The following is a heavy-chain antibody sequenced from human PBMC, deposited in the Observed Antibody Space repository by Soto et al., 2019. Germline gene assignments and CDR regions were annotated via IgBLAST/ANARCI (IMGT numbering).Heavy chain of an antibody. V-gene: IGHV3-43*01. D-gene: IGHD1-26*01. CDR1: GFTFDDYT. CDR2: ISWDGGST. CDR3: AKDIRVGRWELPGPHDAFDI. Sequence: GGSPRLSCAASGFTFDDYTMHWVRQAPGKGLEWVSLISWDGGSTYYADSVKGRFTISRDNSKNSLYLQMNSLRTEDTALYYCAKDIRVGRWELPGPHDAFDIWGQGTMVTVSS. J-gene: IGHJ3*02.